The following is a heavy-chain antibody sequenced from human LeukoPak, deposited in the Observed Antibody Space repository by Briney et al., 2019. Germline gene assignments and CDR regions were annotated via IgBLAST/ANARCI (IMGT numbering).Heavy chain of an antibody. D-gene: IGHD2-21*02. CDR1: GFTVSSNY. CDR2: IYSGGST. V-gene: IGHV3-53*01. CDR3: ARSRVVTAMDYYYGMDV. Sequence: GGSLRLSCAASGFTVSSNYMIWVRQAPGKGLEWVSVIYSGGSTYYADSVKGRFTISRDNSKNTLYLQMNSLRAEDTAVYYCARSRVVTAMDYYYGMDVWGEGTTVTVSS. J-gene: IGHJ6*04.